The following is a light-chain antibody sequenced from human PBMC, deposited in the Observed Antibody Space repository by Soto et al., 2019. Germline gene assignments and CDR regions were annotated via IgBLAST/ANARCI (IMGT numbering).Light chain of an antibody. J-gene: IGLJ2*01. CDR1: SSDVGGYNY. V-gene: IGLV2-8*01. CDR3: SSYAGSNNLV. Sequence: QSALTQPPSASGCPGQSVTISCTGTSSDVGGYNYVSWYQQHPGKAPKLMIYEVSKRPSGVPARFSGSKSGNTASLTVSGLQAEDEADYSCSSYAGSNNLVFGGGTKLTVL. CDR2: EVS.